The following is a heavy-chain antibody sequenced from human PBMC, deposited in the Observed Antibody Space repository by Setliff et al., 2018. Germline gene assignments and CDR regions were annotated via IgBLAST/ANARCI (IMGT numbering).Heavy chain of an antibody. V-gene: IGHV3-48*01. J-gene: IGHJ3*02. CDR2: ISSSSSTI. D-gene: IGHD3-3*01. CDR3: ARDYTYYDFWSGPSSDAFDI. CDR1: GFTSSSYA. Sequence: PGGSLRLSCVASGFTSSSYAMSWVRQAPGKGLEWVSYISSSSSTIYYADSVKGRFTISRDNAKNSLYLQMNSLRAEDTAVYYCARDYTYYDFWSGPSSDAFDIWGQGTMVTVSS.